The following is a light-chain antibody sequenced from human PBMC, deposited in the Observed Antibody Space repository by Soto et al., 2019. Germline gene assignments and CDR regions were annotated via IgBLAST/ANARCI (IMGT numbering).Light chain of an antibody. Sequence: QSALTQPASVSGSPGQSITISCTGTSSDIGGFDFVSWYRHHPGKAPQLIIYEVSNRPSGVSNRFSGSKSANTASLTISGLQADDEGLYYCGSYTSSTTIDLFGGGTKLTVL. CDR1: SSDIGGFDF. V-gene: IGLV2-14*01. CDR2: EVS. CDR3: GSYTSSTTIDL. J-gene: IGLJ2*01.